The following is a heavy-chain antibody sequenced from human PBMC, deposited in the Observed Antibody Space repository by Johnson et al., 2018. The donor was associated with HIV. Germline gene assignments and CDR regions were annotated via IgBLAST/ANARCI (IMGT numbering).Heavy chain of an antibody. V-gene: IGHV3-74*02. CDR1: GFTFSRYW. Sequence: VQLVESGGGVVQPGGSLRLSCPASGFTFSRYWMPWVRQVPGKGLVWVSRFNYVGPTTSYAAFLKGRFTISRDNAKNTLFLQMNSLRAEDTAVYYCAIVVIRGDAFDLWGQGTTVTVSS. J-gene: IGHJ3*01. CDR3: AIVVIRGDAFDL. CDR2: FNYVGPTT. D-gene: IGHD3-22*01.